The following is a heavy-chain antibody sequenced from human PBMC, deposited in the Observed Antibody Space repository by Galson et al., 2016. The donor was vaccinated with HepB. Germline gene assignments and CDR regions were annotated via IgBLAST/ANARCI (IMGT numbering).Heavy chain of an antibody. CDR3: ARVVCDCSGYYLVFAFDV. J-gene: IGHJ3*01. CDR1: GFTLSSHA. CDR2: ISYDGNNK. D-gene: IGHD3-22*01. V-gene: IGHV3-30*04. Sequence: SLRLSCAASGFTLSSHAMHWVRQAPGKGLEWVAGISYDGNNKYEGDSVKGRYTMSRDTSKNTVHLQMNSLRAEDTAVYYCARVVCDCSGYYLVFAFDVWGQGTMITVS.